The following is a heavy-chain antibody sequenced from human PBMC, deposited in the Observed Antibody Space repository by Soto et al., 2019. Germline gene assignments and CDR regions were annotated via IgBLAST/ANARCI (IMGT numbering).Heavy chain of an antibody. V-gene: IGHV1-18*01. D-gene: IGHD1-7*01. CDR3: ARTDLKLRGLDY. J-gene: IGHJ4*02. Sequence: QVQLVQSGTEVKKPGASVKVSCKASGYTFSNYGICWVRQAPGQGLEWMGWMSPHNGNAHYAENLQGRVTLTADTSTNTAYMELRSLRSDDTAVYYCARTDLKLRGLDYWGQGTLVTVSS. CDR2: MSPHNGNA. CDR1: GYTFSNYG.